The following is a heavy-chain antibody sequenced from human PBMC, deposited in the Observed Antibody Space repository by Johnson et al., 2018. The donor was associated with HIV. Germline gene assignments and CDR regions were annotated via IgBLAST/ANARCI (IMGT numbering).Heavy chain of an antibody. Sequence: QVQLLESGGGVVQPGRSLRLSCAASGFTFSSYGMHWVRQAPGKGLEWVSVIYSGGSTYYADSVKGRFTISRDNSKNSLYLQMNSLRVEDTALYYCARVTTMIVVVFAFDIWGQGTMVTVSS. CDR1: GFTFSSYG. V-gene: IGHV3-NL1*01. CDR2: IYSGGST. CDR3: ARVTTMIVVVFAFDI. J-gene: IGHJ3*02. D-gene: IGHD3-22*01.